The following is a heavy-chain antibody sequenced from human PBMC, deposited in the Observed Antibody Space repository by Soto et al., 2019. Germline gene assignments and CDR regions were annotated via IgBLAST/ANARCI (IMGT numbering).Heavy chain of an antibody. CDR2: TYYRSKWSN. J-gene: IGHJ5*01. V-gene: IGHV6-1*01. D-gene: IGHD3-16*01. CDR3: ARLIGNSWLDS. CDR1: VDSVSSNSAT. Sequence: SQTLSLTCAISVDSVSSNSATWYWIRQSPSRGLEWLGRTYYRSKWSNDYAVSVKGRITINPDTSNNQFSLHLNSVTPDDTAVYYCARLIGNSWLDSWGQGTLVTVSS.